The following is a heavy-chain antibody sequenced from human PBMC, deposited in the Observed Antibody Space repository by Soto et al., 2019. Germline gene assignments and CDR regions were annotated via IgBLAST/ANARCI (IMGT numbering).Heavy chain of an antibody. CDR2: ISYEGSNK. CDR3: ASDGTSSGWSGAFDI. V-gene: IGHV3-30-3*01. J-gene: IGHJ3*02. D-gene: IGHD6-19*01. Sequence: GGSLSLSWAAAGVTFSSYARYWVRQAPGKGLEWVAVISYEGSNKYYADSVKGRFTISRDNSRNTLYLQMNSLRAEDTAVYYCASDGTSSGWSGAFDIRGQGTMVTVSS. CDR1: GVTFSSYA.